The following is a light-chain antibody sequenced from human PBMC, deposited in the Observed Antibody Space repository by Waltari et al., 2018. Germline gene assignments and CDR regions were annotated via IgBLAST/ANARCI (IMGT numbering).Light chain of an antibody. CDR1: RSAVGAYNF. Sequence: QSALTQPASVSGSPGQSLTISCSGTRSAVGAYNFVSWYQQHPGQAPKVLIYEVTNRPSGVSNRFSASKSGNTASLTISGLQAEDEADYYCASYTSITTVVFGGGTKLTVL. CDR3: ASYTSITTVV. V-gene: IGLV2-14*01. CDR2: EVT. J-gene: IGLJ2*01.